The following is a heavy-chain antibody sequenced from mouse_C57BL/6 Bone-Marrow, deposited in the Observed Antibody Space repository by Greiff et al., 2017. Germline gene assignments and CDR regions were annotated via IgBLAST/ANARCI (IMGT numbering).Heavy chain of an antibody. J-gene: IGHJ3*01. CDR1: GYTFTSYG. V-gene: IGHV1-81*01. D-gene: IGHD1-1*01. CDR3: ARRYYGSSYPWFAY. CDR2: IYPRSGNT. Sequence: VQLQQSGAELARPGASVKLSCKASGYTFTSYGISWVKQRTGQGLEWIGEIYPRSGNTYYNEKFKGKATLTADKSSSTAYMELRSLTSEDSAVYFCARRYYGSSYPWFAYWGQGTLVTVSA.